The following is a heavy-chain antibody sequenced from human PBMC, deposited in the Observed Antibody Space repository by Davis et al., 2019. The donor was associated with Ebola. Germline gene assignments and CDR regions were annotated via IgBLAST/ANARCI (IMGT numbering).Heavy chain of an antibody. D-gene: IGHD1-7*01. CDR2: ISYHGINK. Sequence: GESLKISCAASGFTFSSYAMHWVRQAPGKGLEWVAVISYHGINKGCAESVKGRFTISRDNSENTLYLQMNSLRAEDMAIYYCGRGNGQNYGTFIDYWGQGTLVTVSS. CDR3: GRGNGQNYGTFIDY. CDR1: GFTFSSYA. J-gene: IGHJ4*02. V-gene: IGHV3-30-3*01.